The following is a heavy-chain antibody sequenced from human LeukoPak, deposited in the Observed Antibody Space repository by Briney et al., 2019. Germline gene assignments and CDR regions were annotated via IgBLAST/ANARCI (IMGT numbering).Heavy chain of an antibody. CDR1: GFTFSSYW. CDR2: IKQDGSEK. D-gene: IGHD6-13*01. Sequence: GGSLRLSCAASGFTFSSYWMSWVRQAPGKGLEGVANIKQDGSEKYYVDSVKGRFTISRDNAKNSLYLQMNSLRAEDTAVYYCARESPGIAAAYDYWGQGTLVTVSS. J-gene: IGHJ4*02. V-gene: IGHV3-7*01. CDR3: ARESPGIAAAYDY.